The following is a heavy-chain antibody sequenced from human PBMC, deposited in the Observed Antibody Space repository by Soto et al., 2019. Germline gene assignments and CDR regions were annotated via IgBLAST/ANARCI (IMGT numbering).Heavy chain of an antibody. Sequence: SETLSLTCTVSGDSISTYNLAWIRQPPGKGLEWIGYFRSGGGTSYNPSLKSRVAISADTSMKQFSLRLSSVTAADTAVYYCAVDTALGVFDYWGQGTLVTVSS. D-gene: IGHD5-18*01. J-gene: IGHJ4*02. CDR1: GDSISTYN. V-gene: IGHV4-59*01. CDR2: FRSGGGT. CDR3: AVDTALGVFDY.